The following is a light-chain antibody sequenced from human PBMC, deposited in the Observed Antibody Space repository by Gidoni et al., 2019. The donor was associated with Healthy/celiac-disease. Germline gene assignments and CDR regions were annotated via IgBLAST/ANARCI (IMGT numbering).Light chain of an antibody. J-gene: IGKJ1*01. CDR1: QSVSSY. CDR3: QQRSTRT. Sequence: EIVLTQSPATLSLSPGERATLSCRASQSVSSYLAWYQQKPGQAPRHLIYDASNRATGIPARFSGSGSGTDFTLTISSLEPEDCAVYYCQQRSTRTFGQGTKVEIK. CDR2: DAS. V-gene: IGKV3-11*01.